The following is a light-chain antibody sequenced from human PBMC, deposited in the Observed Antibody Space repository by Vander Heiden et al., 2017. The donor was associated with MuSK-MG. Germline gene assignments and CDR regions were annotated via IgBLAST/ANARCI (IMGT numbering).Light chain of an antibody. CDR1: QSVLYSSNNKNY. Sequence: DIVMTQSPDSLAVSLGERATINCKSSQSVLYSSNNKNYLAWYQQKPVQPPKLLIYWASTRESGVPDRFSRSGSGTAFTLTMMSLHAEDVAVYYCQLDYSTGRTFRQGAKAGIK. CDR2: WAS. V-gene: IGKV4-1*01. CDR3: QLDYSTGRT. J-gene: IGKJ1*01.